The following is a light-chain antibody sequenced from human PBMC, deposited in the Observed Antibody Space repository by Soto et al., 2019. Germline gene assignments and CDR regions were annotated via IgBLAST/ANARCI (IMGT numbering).Light chain of an antibody. J-gene: IGKJ5*01. CDR2: GAS. CDR3: QQYGSSPLIT. V-gene: IGKV3-15*01. Sequence: EIVMTQSPATLSVSPGERATLSCRASQSVSSNLAWYQQKPGQAPRLLIYGASTRATGIPARFSGSGSGTEFTLTISSLQSEDFAVYHCQQYGSSPLITFGQGTRLEIK. CDR1: QSVSSN.